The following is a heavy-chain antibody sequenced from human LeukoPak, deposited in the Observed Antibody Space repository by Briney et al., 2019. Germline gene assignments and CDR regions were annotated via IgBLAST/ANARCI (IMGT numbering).Heavy chain of an antibody. J-gene: IGHJ3*02. CDR2: IYTSGST. CDR3: ASLTTAEAFDI. CDR1: GCSISSYY. Sequence: SETLSLTCTVSGCSISSYYWSWIRQPAGKGLEWIGRIYTSGSTNYNPSLKSRVTMSVDTSKNQFSLKLSSVTAADTAVYYCASLTTAEAFDIWGQGTMVTVSS. V-gene: IGHV4-4*07. D-gene: IGHD3-22*01.